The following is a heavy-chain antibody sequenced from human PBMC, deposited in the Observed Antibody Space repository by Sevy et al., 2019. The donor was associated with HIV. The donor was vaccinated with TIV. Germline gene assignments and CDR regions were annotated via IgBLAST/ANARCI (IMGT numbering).Heavy chain of an antibody. D-gene: IGHD3-22*01. CDR1: GGSFSSDDYS. V-gene: IGHV4-61*02. J-gene: IGHJ5*02. CDR3: ARGGSYYYDSSGWSVWIDP. Sequence: SETLSLTCTVSGGSFSSDDYSWSWIRQPAGKGLEWIGLTYTSGSSSYNPSLRSRVSMSVDTSKNLFSLRLSSVTAADTAVYYRARGGSYYYDSSGWSVWIDPWGQGTPVTVSS. CDR2: TYTSGSS.